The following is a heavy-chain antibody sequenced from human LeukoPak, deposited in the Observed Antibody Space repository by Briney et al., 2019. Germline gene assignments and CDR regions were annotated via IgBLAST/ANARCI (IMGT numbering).Heavy chain of an antibody. Sequence: ASVKVSCKASGYTFTGYYMHWVRQAPGQGLEWMGWINPNSGGTNYAQKFQGRVTMTRDTSISTAYMELSRLRSDDTAVYYCARAVVVPAANTNWFDPWGQGTLVTVSS. D-gene: IGHD2-2*01. J-gene: IGHJ5*02. CDR1: GYTFTGYY. CDR2: INPNSGGT. V-gene: IGHV1-2*02. CDR3: ARAVVVPAANTNWFDP.